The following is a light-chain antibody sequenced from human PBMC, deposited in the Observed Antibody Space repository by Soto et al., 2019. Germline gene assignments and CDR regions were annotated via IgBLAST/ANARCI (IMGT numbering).Light chain of an antibody. CDR1: QGISSY. Sequence: IVLTQSPATLSLSPGEGATLSCRASQGISSYLAWYQQKPGQAPRLLIYDASNRATGIPVRFSGSGSGTDFTLTISSLEPEDFAVYYCQQRSNWPLTFGGGTKVEIK. CDR2: DAS. V-gene: IGKV3-11*01. CDR3: QQRSNWPLT. J-gene: IGKJ4*01.